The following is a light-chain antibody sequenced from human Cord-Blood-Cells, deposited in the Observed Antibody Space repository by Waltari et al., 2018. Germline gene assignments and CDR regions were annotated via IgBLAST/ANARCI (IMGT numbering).Light chain of an antibody. J-gene: IGLJ2*01. CDR1: SRDVGGYNY. CDR3: SSYTSSSTYVV. V-gene: IGLV2-14*01. CDR2: DVS. Sequence: QSALTQPASVSGSPGQSITISCTGPSRDVGGYNYVPWYQQHPGKAPKLMIYDVSNRPAGVSNRFSGSNSGNTASLTISGLQAEDEADYYCSSYTSSSTYVVFGGGTKLTVL.